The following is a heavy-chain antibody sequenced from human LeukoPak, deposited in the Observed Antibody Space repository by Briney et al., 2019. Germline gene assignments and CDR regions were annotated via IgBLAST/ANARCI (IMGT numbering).Heavy chain of an antibody. CDR1: GGSISSYY. Sequence: SETLSLTCTVSGGSISSYYWSWIRQPPGKGLEWIGYIYYSGSTNYNPSLKSRVTISVDTSKNQFTLKLSSVTAADTAVYYCARIRAITNWFDPWGQGTLVTVSS. CDR2: IYYSGST. J-gene: IGHJ5*02. CDR3: ARIRAITNWFDP. V-gene: IGHV4-59*01. D-gene: IGHD2-8*01.